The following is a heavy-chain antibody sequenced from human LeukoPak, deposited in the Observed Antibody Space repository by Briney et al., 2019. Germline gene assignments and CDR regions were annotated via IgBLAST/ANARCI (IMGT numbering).Heavy chain of an antibody. CDR1: GGSFSGYY. CDR2: INHSGST. CDR3: AATSNTFGTSSPLFDP. V-gene: IGHV4-34*01. Sequence: SETLSLTCAVYGGSFSGYYWSWIRQPPGKGLEWIGEINHSGSTNYNPSLKSRVTISVDTSKNQFSLKLSSVTAADTAVYYCAATSNTFGTSSPLFDPWGQGTLVTVSS. D-gene: IGHD3-16*01. J-gene: IGHJ5*02.